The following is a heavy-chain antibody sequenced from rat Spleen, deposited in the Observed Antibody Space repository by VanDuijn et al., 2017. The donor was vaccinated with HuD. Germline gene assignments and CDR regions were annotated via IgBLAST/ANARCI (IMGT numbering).Heavy chain of an antibody. CDR2: ITNTDGST. CDR3: ARPNYGGPFAY. Sequence: EVQLVESGGGLVQPGRSLKLSCAASGFIFSRSAMAWVRQAPGKGLEWVASITNTDGSTYYPDSVKGRFTVSRDNAKSTLYLQMDSLRSEDTATYYCARPNYGGPFAYWGQGTLVTVSS. V-gene: IGHV5-29*01. CDR1: GFIFSRSA. J-gene: IGHJ3*01. D-gene: IGHD1-11*01.